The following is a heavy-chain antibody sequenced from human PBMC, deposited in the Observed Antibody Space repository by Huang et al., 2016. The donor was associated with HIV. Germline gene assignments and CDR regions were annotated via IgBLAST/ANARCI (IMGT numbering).Heavy chain of an antibody. J-gene: IGHJ4*02. CDR1: GYTFRRSA. Sequence: QVQLVQSASELKMPGASVKISCKTSGYTFRRSAMNWVRQAPGQGLEWMGWINTNTGNPTDGPGLAGRFGFSLDTSVNTAYLQISTLKAEDTAVYYCVRDASAYYPLYYFDFWGQGTLVTVSS. D-gene: IGHD3-3*01. CDR3: VRDASAYYPLYYFDF. CDR2: INTNTGNP. V-gene: IGHV7-4-1*02.